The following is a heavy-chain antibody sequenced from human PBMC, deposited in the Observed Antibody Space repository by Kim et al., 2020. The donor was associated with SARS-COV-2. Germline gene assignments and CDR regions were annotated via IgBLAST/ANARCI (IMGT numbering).Heavy chain of an antibody. CDR1: GFTFGHYA. Sequence: GGSLRLSCAASGFTFGHYAMHWVRQAPGKGLEWVSGISWNSANIDYADSVKGRFTISRDNAKNSLYLQMNSLRVDDTAFYYCAKASGGFDPWGQGTLVTV. CDR3: AKASGGFDP. V-gene: IGHV3-9*01. CDR2: ISWNSANI. J-gene: IGHJ5*02. D-gene: IGHD3-10*01.